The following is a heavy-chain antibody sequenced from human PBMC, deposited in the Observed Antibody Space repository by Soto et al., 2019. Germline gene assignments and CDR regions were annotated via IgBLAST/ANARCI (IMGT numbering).Heavy chain of an antibody. CDR2: ISGSGGST. D-gene: IGHD2-21*02. Sequence: LSLSCAASGFTFRSYAMSWVRQAPGKGLEWVSAISGSGGSTYYADSVKGRFTISRDNSKNTLYLQMNSLRAEDTAVYYCARVVVTAIRGYFDYWGQGTLVTVSS. V-gene: IGHV3-23*01. CDR3: ARVVVTAIRGYFDY. J-gene: IGHJ4*02. CDR1: GFTFRSYA.